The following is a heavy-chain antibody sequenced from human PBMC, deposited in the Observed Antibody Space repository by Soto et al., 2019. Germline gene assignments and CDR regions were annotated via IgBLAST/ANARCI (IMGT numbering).Heavy chain of an antibody. V-gene: IGHV1-3*01. D-gene: IGHD2-21*02. CDR1: GYTFTSYA. Sequence: ASVNVSCKASGYTFTSYAMHWVRQAPGQRLEWMGWINAGNGNTKYSQKFQGRVTITRDTSASTAYMELSSLRSEDTAVYYCASGGGNSPGPFFPVVYWGQGTLVTVSS. CDR2: INAGNGNT. J-gene: IGHJ4*02. CDR3: ASGGGNSPGPFFPVVY.